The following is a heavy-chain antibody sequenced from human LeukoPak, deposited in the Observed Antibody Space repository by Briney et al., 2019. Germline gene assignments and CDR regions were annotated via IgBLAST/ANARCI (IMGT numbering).Heavy chain of an antibody. Sequence: GGSLRLSCAASGFTFSSYAMHWVRQAPGKGLEWVAVISYDGSNKYYAGSVKGRFTISRDNSKNTLYLQMNSLRAEDTAVYYCASPLSGSYYVFDYWGQGTLVTVSS. D-gene: IGHD1-26*01. CDR1: GFTFSSYA. CDR3: ASPLSGSYYVFDY. V-gene: IGHV3-30*04. J-gene: IGHJ4*02. CDR2: ISYDGSNK.